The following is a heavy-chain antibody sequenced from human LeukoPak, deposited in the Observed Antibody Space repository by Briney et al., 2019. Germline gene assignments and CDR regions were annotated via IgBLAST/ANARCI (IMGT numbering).Heavy chain of an antibody. CDR2: INSDGSST. J-gene: IGHJ3*02. V-gene: IGHV3-74*01. CDR3: ARVNYYDSSGYYVGDAFDI. D-gene: IGHD3-22*01. CDR1: GFTFSSYW. Sequence: GGSLRLSCAASGFTFSSYWMHWVRQAPGKGLVWVSRINSDGSSTSYADSVKGRFTISRDNAKNTLYLQMSSLRAEDTAVYYCARVNYYDSSGYYVGDAFDIWGQGTMVTVSS.